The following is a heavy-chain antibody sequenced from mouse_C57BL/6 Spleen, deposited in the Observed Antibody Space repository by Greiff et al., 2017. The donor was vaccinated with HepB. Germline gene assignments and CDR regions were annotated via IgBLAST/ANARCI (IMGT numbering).Heavy chain of an antibody. CDR2: ISDGGSYT. V-gene: IGHV5-4*03. CDR3: ARSIYYYGSPWYFDV. J-gene: IGHJ1*03. D-gene: IGHD1-1*01. CDR1: GFTFSSYA. Sequence: DVKLVESGGGLVKPGGSLKLSCAASGFTFSSYAMSWVRQTPEKRLEWVATISDGGSYTYYPDNVKGRFTISRDNAKNNLYLQMSHLKSEDTAMYYCARSIYYYGSPWYFDVWGTGTTVTVSS.